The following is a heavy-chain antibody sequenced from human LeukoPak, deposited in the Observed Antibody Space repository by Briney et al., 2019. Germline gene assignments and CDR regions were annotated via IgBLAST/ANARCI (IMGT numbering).Heavy chain of an antibody. J-gene: IGHJ4*02. CDR3: ARDIAYDSSGYYSPHFDY. D-gene: IGHD3-22*01. CDR2: ISAGGGST. Sequence: GGSLRLSCAASGFTFSRYAMSWVRQAPGKGLEWVSAISAGGGSTYYADSVQGRFTISRDNSKNTLFLQMNSLRAEDTAVYYCARDIAYDSSGYYSPHFDYWGQGTLVTVSS. CDR1: GFTFSRYA. V-gene: IGHV3-23*01.